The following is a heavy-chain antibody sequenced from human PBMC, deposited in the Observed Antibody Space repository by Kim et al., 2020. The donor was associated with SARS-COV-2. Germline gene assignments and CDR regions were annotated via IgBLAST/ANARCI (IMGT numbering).Heavy chain of an antibody. J-gene: IGHJ6*02. CDR1: GGTFSSYA. Sequence: SVKVSCKASGGTFSSYAISWVRQAPGQGLEWMGGIIPIFGTANYAQKFQGRVTITADESTSTAYMELSSLRSEDTAVYYCAREKRFLEWLLALEAERHYGMDVWGQGTTVTVSS. CDR3: AREKRFLEWLLALEAERHYGMDV. CDR2: IIPIFGTA. V-gene: IGHV1-69*13. D-gene: IGHD3-3*01.